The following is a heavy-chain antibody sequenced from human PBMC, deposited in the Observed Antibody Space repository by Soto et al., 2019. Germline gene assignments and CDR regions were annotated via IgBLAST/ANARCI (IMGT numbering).Heavy chain of an antibody. V-gene: IGHV3-30-3*01. CDR2: ISYDGSNK. Sequence: QVQLVESGGGVVQPGRSLRLSCAASGFTFSSYAMHWVRQAPGKGLEWVAVISYDGSNKYYADSVKGRFTISRDNSKNTLYLQMNSLRAEDTAVYYCARVNEPGLYYYYGMYVWGQGTTVTVSS. CDR1: GFTFSSYA. J-gene: IGHJ6*02. CDR3: ARVNEPGLYYYYGMYV.